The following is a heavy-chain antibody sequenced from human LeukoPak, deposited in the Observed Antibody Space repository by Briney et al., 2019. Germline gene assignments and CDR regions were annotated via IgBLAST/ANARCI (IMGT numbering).Heavy chain of an antibody. J-gene: IGHJ5*02. D-gene: IGHD1-26*01. Sequence: SVKVSCKASGGTFSSYAISWVRQAPGQGLEWMGGIIPIFGTANYAQKFQGRVTITADESTSTAYMELSSLRSEDTAVYYCAVRDSGSFYWFDPWGQGNLVTVSS. CDR3: AVRDSGSFYWFDP. CDR2: IIPIFGTA. CDR1: GGTFSSYA. V-gene: IGHV1-69*13.